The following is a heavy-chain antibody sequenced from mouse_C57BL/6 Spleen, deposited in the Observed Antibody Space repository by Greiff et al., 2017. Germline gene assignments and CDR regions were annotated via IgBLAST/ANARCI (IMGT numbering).Heavy chain of an antibody. CDR1: GFTFSDYG. D-gene: IGHD2-5*01. Sequence: EVKLQASGGGLVKPGGSLKLSCAASGFTFSDYGMHWVRQAPEKGLEWVAYISSGSSTIYYADTVKGRFTISRDNAKNTLFLQMTSLRSEDTAMYYCARIYYSNLGARDYWGQGTSVTVSS. CDR3: ARIYYSNLGARDY. V-gene: IGHV5-17*01. J-gene: IGHJ4*01. CDR2: ISSGSSTI.